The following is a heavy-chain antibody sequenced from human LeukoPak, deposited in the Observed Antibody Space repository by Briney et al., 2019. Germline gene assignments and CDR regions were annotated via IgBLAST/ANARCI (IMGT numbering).Heavy chain of an antibody. CDR2: INPNSGGT. CDR3: ARDRGYCSGGSCYGDAFDI. Sequence: ASVKVSCKASGYTLTGYYMHWVRQAPGQGLEWMGWINPNSGGTNYAQKFQGRVTMTRDTSISTAYMELSRLRSDDTAVYYCARDRGYCSGGSCYGDAFDIWGQGTMVTVSS. CDR1: GYTLTGYY. D-gene: IGHD2-15*01. J-gene: IGHJ3*02. V-gene: IGHV1-2*02.